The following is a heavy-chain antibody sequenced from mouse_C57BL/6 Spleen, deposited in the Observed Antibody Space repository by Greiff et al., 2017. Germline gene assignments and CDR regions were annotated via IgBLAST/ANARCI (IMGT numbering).Heavy chain of an antibody. V-gene: IGHV1-26*01. J-gene: IGHJ2*01. Sequence: VQLQQSGPELVKPGASVKISCKASGYTFTDYYMNWVKQSHGKSLEWIGDINPNNGGTSYNQKFKGKATLTVDKSSSTAYMELRSLTSEDSAVYYCARSAYGNYPDYWGQGTTLTVSS. CDR2: INPNNGGT. CDR3: ARSAYGNYPDY. D-gene: IGHD2-1*01. CDR1: GYTFTDYY.